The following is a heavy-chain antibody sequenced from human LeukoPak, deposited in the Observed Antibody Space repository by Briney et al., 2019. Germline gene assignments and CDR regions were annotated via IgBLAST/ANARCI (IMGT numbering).Heavy chain of an antibody. CDR2: CSGGVTTT. D-gene: IGHD2-8*02. V-gene: IGHV3-23*01. Sequence: GGSLRLSCAASGFTFSNYAMSWVRQAPGKGLEWVSTCSGGVTTTWHADSLKGRFTISRDNSKNTVYLQMNSLRAEDRAVYYCAKATRGSYTGAFCYHFDSWGPGSLVTVSS. CDR1: GFTFSNYA. CDR3: AKATRGSYTGAFCYHFDS. J-gene: IGHJ4*02.